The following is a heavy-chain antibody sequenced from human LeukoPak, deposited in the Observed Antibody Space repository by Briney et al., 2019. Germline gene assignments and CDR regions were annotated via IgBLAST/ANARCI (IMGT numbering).Heavy chain of an antibody. D-gene: IGHD3-22*01. Sequence: PGGSLRLSCAASGFTFSSYAMSWVRQAPGKGLEWVAFIRYDGSNKYYADSVKGRFTISRDNSKNTLYLQMNSLRAEDTAVYYCARDGHYYDSSGYSYFDYWGQGTLVTVSS. CDR1: GFTFSSYA. CDR2: IRYDGSNK. J-gene: IGHJ4*02. CDR3: ARDGHYYDSSGYSYFDY. V-gene: IGHV3-30*02.